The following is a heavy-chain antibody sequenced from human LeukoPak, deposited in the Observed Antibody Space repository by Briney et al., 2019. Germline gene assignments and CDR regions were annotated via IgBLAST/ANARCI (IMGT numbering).Heavy chain of an antibody. J-gene: IGHJ6*03. CDR1: GGSISSSSYY. CDR3: ARDSESYSRGLVRAYYMDV. Sequence: SETLSLTCTVSGGSISSSSYYWGWIRQPPGMGLEWIGSIYYSGSTYYNPSLKSRVAISVDTSKNQFSLKLRSVTAADTAVYYCARDSESYSRGLVRAYYMDVWGKGTTVTVSS. D-gene: IGHD1-26*01. CDR2: IYYSGST. V-gene: IGHV4-39*07.